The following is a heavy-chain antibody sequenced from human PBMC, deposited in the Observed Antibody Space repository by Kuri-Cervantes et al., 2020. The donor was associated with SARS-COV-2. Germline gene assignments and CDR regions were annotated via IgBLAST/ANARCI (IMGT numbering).Heavy chain of an antibody. V-gene: IGHV3-23*01. Sequence: GGSLRLSCAASGFTFADYAMSWVRQAPGKGLEWVSSISASGGSANYADSVKGRLTVSRDNSKNTLYLQINSLRAEDTAVYYCARSHKDIVVVPAARGYYYGMDVWGQGTTVTVSS. CDR2: ISASGGSA. J-gene: IGHJ6*02. CDR3: ARSHKDIVVVPAARGYYYGMDV. D-gene: IGHD2-2*01. CDR1: GFTFADYA.